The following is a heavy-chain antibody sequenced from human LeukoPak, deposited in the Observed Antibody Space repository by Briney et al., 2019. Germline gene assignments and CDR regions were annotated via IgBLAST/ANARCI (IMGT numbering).Heavy chain of an antibody. CDR1: GFTFSSYG. Sequence: GGSLRLSCAASGFTFSSYGMHWVRQAPGKWLEWVAFIRYDGSNKYYADSVKGRFTISRDNSKNTLYLQMNSLRAEDTAVYYCATGKNGVHNQADYWGQGTLVTVSS. V-gene: IGHV3-30*02. CDR2: IRYDGSNK. J-gene: IGHJ4*02. D-gene: IGHD2-8*01. CDR3: ATGKNGVHNQADY.